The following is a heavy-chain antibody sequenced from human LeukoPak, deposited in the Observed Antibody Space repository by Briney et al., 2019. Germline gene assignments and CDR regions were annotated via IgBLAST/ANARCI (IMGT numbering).Heavy chain of an antibody. J-gene: IGHJ3*02. D-gene: IGHD4/OR15-4a*01. CDR1: GGSISGYH. CDR2: IYYSGSS. Sequence: SETLSLTCNVSGGSISGYHWSWIRQPPGKGLEWLGYIYYSGSSNYNPSLKSRVTISADTSKNQFSLKLSSVTAADTAVYYCARSSMVPIWGQGTMVTVSS. V-gene: IGHV4-59*01. CDR3: ARSSMVPI.